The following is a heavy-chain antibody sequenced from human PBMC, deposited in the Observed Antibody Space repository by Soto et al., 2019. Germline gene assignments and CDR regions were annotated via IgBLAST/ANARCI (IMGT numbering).Heavy chain of an antibody. CDR1: GFTFSNYA. D-gene: IGHD6-19*01. J-gene: IGHJ4*02. CDR2: FTSGGST. Sequence: EVQLLESGGGLVQPGGSLRLFCAASGFTFSNYAMTWVRQAPGKGLEWVSTFTSGGSTFSGDTVKGRFTISRDNSKSTLYLHMSSLRAEDTAVYYCARTDKFNSQSSGWANRFDYWGQGTLVTVSS. CDR3: ARTDKFNSQSSGWANRFDY. V-gene: IGHV3-23*01.